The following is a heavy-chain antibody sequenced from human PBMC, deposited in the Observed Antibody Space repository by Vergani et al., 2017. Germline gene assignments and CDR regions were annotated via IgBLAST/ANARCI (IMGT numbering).Heavy chain of an antibody. V-gene: IGHV4-61*02. CDR1: GGSISSGSYY. Sequence: QVQLQESGPGLVKPSQTLSLTCTVSGGSISSGSYYWSWIRQPAGKGLEWIGRIYTSGSTNYNLSLESRVTMSVDTSKNQFSLKLSSVTAADTAVYYCARDFVTHSHYYYYYMDVWGKGTTVTVSS. D-gene: IGHD2-15*01. J-gene: IGHJ6*03. CDR3: ARDFVTHSHYYYYYMDV. CDR2: IYTSGST.